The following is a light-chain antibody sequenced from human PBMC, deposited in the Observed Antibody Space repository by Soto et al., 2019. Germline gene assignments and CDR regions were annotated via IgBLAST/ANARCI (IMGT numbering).Light chain of an antibody. CDR1: QSVSSSY. Sequence: EIVLTQSPGTLSLSPGERATLSCRASQSVSSSYLAWYQQKPGQAPRLLIYGASSRATGIPDRFSGSGSGNYFSLTISRLEPEDFAVYYCQQYGTSPYTFGQGTMVEIK. J-gene: IGKJ2*01. V-gene: IGKV3-20*01. CDR2: GAS. CDR3: QQYGTSPYT.